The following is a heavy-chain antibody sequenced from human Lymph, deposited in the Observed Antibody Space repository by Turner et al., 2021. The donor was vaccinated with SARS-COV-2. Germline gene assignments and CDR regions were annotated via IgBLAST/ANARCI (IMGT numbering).Heavy chain of an antibody. CDR2: MNPNSGYT. Sequence: QVQLVQSGAEVKKPGASVKVSCKASGYPFTSYDINWVRQATGQGLEWMGWMNPNSGYTGYAQKFQGRVTMTRNTSISTAYMELNSLTSDDTAVDYCAKGDGYPPHGLLDPWGQGTLVTVSS. V-gene: IGHV1-8*01. CDR1: GYPFTSYD. J-gene: IGHJ5*02. D-gene: IGHD6-25*01. CDR3: AKGDGYPPHGLLDP.